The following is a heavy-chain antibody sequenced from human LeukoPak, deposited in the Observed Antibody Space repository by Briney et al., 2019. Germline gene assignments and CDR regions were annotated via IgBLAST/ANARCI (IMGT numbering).Heavy chain of an antibody. D-gene: IGHD3-16*01. CDR3: ARPAAGLGGFDY. Sequence: GESLKISCKCSGFDFTAYGIAWVRQMPGKGLEWMGNIYPGNSNTRYSPAFQGQVTMSADKSITTVYLQWSSLKASDTAMYYCARPAAGLGGFDYWGQGTLVTVSS. J-gene: IGHJ4*02. V-gene: IGHV5-51*01. CDR2: IYPGNSNT. CDR1: GFDFTAYG.